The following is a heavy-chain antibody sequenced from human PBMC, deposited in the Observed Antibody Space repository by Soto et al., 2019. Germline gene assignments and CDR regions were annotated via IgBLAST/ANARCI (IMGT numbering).Heavy chain of an antibody. CDR2: IWSDGSTE. CDR3: ARGRIPSAIFDWFDP. V-gene: IGHV3-33*01. Sequence: GGSLRLSCAAPGFTFDRYGMHWVRQAPGKGLEWVAVIWSDGSTEYYADSVKGRFTISRDNSKNTMYLQMNSLRGEDTGVYYCARGRIPSAIFDWFDPWGQGTLVTVSS. J-gene: IGHJ5*02. CDR1: GFTFDRYG. D-gene: IGHD2-2*01.